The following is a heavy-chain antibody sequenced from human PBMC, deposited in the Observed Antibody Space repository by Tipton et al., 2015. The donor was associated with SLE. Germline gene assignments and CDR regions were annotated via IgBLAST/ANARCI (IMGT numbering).Heavy chain of an antibody. J-gene: IGHJ5*02. V-gene: IGHV4-39*07. CDR1: GGSISSSSYY. Sequence: TLSLTCTVSGGSISSSSYYWGWIRQPPGKGLEWIGSIYYSGSTYYNPSLKSRVTISVDTSKNQFSLKLSSVTAADTAVYYCASPYYYGSGSYSHNWFDPWGQGTLVTVSS. CDR2: IYYSGST. D-gene: IGHD3-10*01. CDR3: ASPYYYGSGSYSHNWFDP.